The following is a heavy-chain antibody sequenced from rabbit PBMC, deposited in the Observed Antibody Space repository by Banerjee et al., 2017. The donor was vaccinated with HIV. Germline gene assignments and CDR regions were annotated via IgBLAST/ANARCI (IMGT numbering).Heavy chain of an antibody. D-gene: IGHD2-1*01. Sequence: QQQLVESGGGLVKPEGSLTLTCKASGFSFSSSYWICWVRQAPGKGLEWIGCIYTGSGHIYYASWAKGRFTISKTSSTTVTLQMTSLTAADTATYFCARGGYDENYFNLWGPGTLVTVS. CDR1: GFSFSSSYW. CDR2: IYTGSGHI. J-gene: IGHJ4*01. V-gene: IGHV1S45*01. CDR3: ARGGYDENYFNL.